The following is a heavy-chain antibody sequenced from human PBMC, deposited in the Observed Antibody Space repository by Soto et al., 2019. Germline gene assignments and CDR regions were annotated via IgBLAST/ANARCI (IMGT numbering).Heavy chain of an antibody. CDR3: ARGLISGYYLYDAFDI. CDR1: GGSISSYD. J-gene: IGHJ3*02. Sequence: TSETLCLTCTVSGGSISSYDGSWIRQPPGKGLEWIGYIYYSGSTNYNPSLKSRVTISVDTSKNQFSLKLSSVTAADTAVYYCARGLISGYYLYDAFDIWGQGTMVTVSS. V-gene: IGHV4-59*01. D-gene: IGHD3-22*01. CDR2: IYYSGST.